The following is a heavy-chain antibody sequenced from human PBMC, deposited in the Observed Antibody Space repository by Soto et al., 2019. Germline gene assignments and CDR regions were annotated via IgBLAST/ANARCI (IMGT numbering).Heavy chain of an antibody. CDR2: IYYSGST. CDR3: ARGETRYYCNAMDV. Sequence: QVQLQQSGPGLVKPSQTLSLTCTVSGDSISSGSYYWSWIRQHPGQALEWIGSIYYSGSTYYHKSLRGRVTISVDSSKNQFSLRLSSVTAADTALYYCARGETRYYCNAMDVWGQGTTVCVSS. V-gene: IGHV4-31*03. J-gene: IGHJ6*02. CDR1: GDSISSGSYY.